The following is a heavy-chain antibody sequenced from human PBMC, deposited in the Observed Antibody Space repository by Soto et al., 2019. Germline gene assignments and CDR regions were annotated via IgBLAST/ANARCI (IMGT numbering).Heavy chain of an antibody. Sequence: PGGSLRLSCTGSGFTFGDYALSWFRQTPGKGLEWVGFIRSKVFGGTPEYGASVKGRFTILRDDSRNIAYLQMNSLKTEDTGVYYCTRVHTTGPVIPDYWGQGALVTVSS. D-gene: IGHD3-9*01. CDR1: GFTFGDYA. V-gene: IGHV3-49*03. J-gene: IGHJ4*02. CDR3: TRVHTTGPVIPDY. CDR2: IRSKVFGGTP.